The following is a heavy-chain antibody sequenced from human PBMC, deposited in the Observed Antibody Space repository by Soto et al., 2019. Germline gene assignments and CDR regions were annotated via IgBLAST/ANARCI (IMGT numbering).Heavy chain of an antibody. D-gene: IGHD3-9*01. CDR1: GYTFTDYY. CDR2: INPNSGGT. V-gene: IGHV1-2*04. CDR3: AREILRNFDWLPKSYYGMDV. J-gene: IGHJ6*02. Sequence: ASVKVSCKASGYTFTDYYMHWVRQAPGQGLEWMGWINPNSGGTNYAQKFQGWVTMTRDTSIRTAYMELSRLRSDDTAVYYCAREILRNFDWLPKSYYGMDVWGQGTTVTVSS.